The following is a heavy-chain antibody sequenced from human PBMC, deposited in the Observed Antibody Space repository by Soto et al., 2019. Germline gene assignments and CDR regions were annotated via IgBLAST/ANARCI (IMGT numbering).Heavy chain of an antibody. CDR3: ARQLRRYFDY. Sequence: QGQLQESGPGLVKPSETLSLTCTGSGGSISSYYWSWIRQPPGKGLEWIGYIYYSGSTNYNPSLKSRVTISVDTSKNQFSLKLSSVTAADTAVYYCARQLRRYFDYWGQGTLVTVSS. CDR1: GGSISSYY. CDR2: IYYSGST. D-gene: IGHD4-17*01. J-gene: IGHJ4*02. V-gene: IGHV4-59*08.